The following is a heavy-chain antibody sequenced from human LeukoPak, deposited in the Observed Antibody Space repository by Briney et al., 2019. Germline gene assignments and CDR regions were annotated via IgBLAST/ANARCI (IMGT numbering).Heavy chain of an antibody. Sequence: GRSLRLSCAASGFTFSSYAMHWVRQAPGKGLEWVAVISYDGSNKYYADSVKGRFTISRDNSKNTLYLQMNSLRAEDTAVYYCPTLPLKYYDFWCGYSDYWGQGTLVTVFS. D-gene: IGHD3-3*01. CDR2: ISYDGSNK. J-gene: IGHJ4*02. CDR1: GFTFSSYA. CDR3: PTLPLKYYDFWCGYSDY. V-gene: IGHV3-30-3*01.